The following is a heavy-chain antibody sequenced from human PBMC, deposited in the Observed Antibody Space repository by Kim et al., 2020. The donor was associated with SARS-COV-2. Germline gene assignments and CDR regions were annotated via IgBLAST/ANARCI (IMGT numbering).Heavy chain of an antibody. CDR3: TTVTDIVVPWGDRNADYYYYYGMDV. D-gene: IGHD5-12*01. J-gene: IGHJ6*02. CDR1: GFTFSNAW. Sequence: GGSLRLSCAASGFTFSNAWMSWVRQAPGKGLEWVGRIKSKTDGGTTDYAAPVKGRFTISRDDSKNTLYLQMNSLKTEDTAVYYCTTVTDIVVPWGDRNADYYYYYGMDVWGQGTTVTVSS. CDR2: IKSKTDGGTT. V-gene: IGHV3-15*01.